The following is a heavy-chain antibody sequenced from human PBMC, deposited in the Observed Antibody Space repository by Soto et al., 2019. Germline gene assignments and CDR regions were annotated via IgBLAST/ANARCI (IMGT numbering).Heavy chain of an antibody. J-gene: IGHJ4*02. D-gene: IGHD3-16*01. CDR2: IYYSGST. V-gene: IGHV4-59*01. CDR1: GGSISSYY. Sequence: PSETLSLTCTVSGGSISSYYWSWIRQPPGKGLEWIGYIYYSGSTNYNPSLKSRVTISVDTSKNQFSLKLSSVTAADTAVYYCARVIPPALFDYWGQGTLVTLAS. CDR3: ARVIPPALFDY.